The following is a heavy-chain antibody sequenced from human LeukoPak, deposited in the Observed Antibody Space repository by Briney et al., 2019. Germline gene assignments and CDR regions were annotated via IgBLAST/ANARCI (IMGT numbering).Heavy chain of an antibody. J-gene: IGHJ4*02. D-gene: IGHD3-16*01. CDR1: GFTFSSYG. CDR3: ARDRWYYDYVWDYYFDY. V-gene: IGHV3-33*01. Sequence: GRSLRPSCAASGFTFSSYGMHWVRQAPGKRLEWVAVIGYDGSNKYYADSVKGRFTVSRDNSKNTLYLQMNSLRAEDTAVYYCARDRWYYDYVWDYYFDYWGQGTLVTVSS. CDR2: IGYDGSNK.